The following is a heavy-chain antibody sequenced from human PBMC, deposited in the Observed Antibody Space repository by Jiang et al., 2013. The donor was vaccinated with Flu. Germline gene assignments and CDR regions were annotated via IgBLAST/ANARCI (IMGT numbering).Heavy chain of an antibody. Sequence: GAEVKKPGASVKVSCKASGYTFTGYYMHWVRQAPGQGLEWMGWINPNSGGTKYAQKFQGRVTMTRDTSISTAYMELSRLRSDDTAVYYCARTIYNSGWGAFDYWGQGTLVTVSS. CDR2: INPNSGGT. CDR1: GYTFTGYY. V-gene: IGHV1-2*02. CDR3: ARTIYNSGWGAFDY. J-gene: IGHJ4*02. D-gene: IGHD6-19*01.